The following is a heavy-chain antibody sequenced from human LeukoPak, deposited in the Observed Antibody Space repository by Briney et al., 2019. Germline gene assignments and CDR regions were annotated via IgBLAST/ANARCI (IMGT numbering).Heavy chain of an antibody. V-gene: IGHV4-34*01. Sequence: PSETLSLTCAVYGGSFSGYYWSWIRQPPGKGLEWIGEINHSGSTNYNPSLKSRVTISVDTSKNQFSLKLSSVTAADTAVYYCARGRYYYGSGSLDYWGQGTLATVSS. D-gene: IGHD3-10*01. CDR3: ARGRYYYGSGSLDY. CDR2: INHSGST. J-gene: IGHJ4*02. CDR1: GGSFSGYY.